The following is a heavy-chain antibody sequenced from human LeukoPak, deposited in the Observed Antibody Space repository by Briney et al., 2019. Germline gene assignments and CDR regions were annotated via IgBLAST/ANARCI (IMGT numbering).Heavy chain of an antibody. V-gene: IGHV1-18*01. CDR2: ISAYNGNT. CDR3: ARGDCSGGSCYSRFDP. J-gene: IGHJ5*02. D-gene: IGHD2-15*01. CDR1: GYTFSSYT. Sequence: ASVKVSCKASGYTFSSYTMHWVRQAPGQRLEWMGWISAYNGNTNYAQKLQGRVTMTTDTSTSTAYMELRSLRSDDTAVYYCARGDCSGGSCYSRFDPWGQGTLVTVSS.